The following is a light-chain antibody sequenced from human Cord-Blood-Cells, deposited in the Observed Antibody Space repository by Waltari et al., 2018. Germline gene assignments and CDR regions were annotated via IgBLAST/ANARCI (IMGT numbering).Light chain of an antibody. V-gene: IGLV2-23*01. Sequence: QSALTQPASVSGSPGQSITISCTCTISDDGSYNLVPWYQQHPGKAPKLMIYEGSKRPSGVSNRFSGSKSGNTASLTISGLQAEDEADYYCCSYAGSSTWVFGGGTKLTVL. CDR3: CSYAGSSTWV. J-gene: IGLJ3*02. CDR1: ISDDGSYNL. CDR2: EGS.